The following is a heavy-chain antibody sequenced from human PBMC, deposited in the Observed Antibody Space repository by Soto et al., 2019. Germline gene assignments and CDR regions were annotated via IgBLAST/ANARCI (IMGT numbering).Heavy chain of an antibody. D-gene: IGHD6-19*01. Sequence: PGGSLRLSCAASGFTFSTYGMHWVRQAPGKGLEWVAAMSYDGTKQYYVDSVKGRFTISRDNSRNTLFLQLNSLRDEDTAVYYCARGSYRSGWFTPFDYWGQGAQVTVSS. CDR1: GFTFSTYG. V-gene: IGHV3-30*03. J-gene: IGHJ4*02. CDR3: ARGSYRSGWFTPFDY. CDR2: MSYDGTKQ.